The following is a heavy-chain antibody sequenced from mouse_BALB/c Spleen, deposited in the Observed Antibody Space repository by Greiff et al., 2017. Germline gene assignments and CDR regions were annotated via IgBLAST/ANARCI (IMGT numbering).Heavy chain of an antibody. CDR1: GFTFSNYW. CDR3: TRNSGAYYFDY. J-gene: IGHJ2*01. V-gene: IGHV6-6*02. CDR2: IRLKSNNYAT. D-gene: IGHD3-1*01. Sequence: EVKVVESGGGLVQPGGSMKLSCVASGFTFSNYWMNWVRQSPEKGLEWVAEIRLKSNNYATHYAESVKGRFTISRDDSKSSVYLQMNNLRAEDTGIYYCTRNSGAYYFDYWGQGTTLTVSS.